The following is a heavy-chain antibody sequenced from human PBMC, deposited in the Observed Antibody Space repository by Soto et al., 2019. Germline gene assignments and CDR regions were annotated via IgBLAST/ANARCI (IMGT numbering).Heavy chain of an antibody. CDR3: AGPPLAAGTIGDYYFYGMDV. CDR1: GYSFTNYA. D-gene: IGHD6-13*01. V-gene: IGHV1-3*01. Sequence: ASVKVSCKGSGYSFTNYAMYRVRPAPGQRLEWMGWINAGNGKAKYSQKFQGRVSITRDTSASTGYMELSSLRSEDTAVYYCAGPPLAAGTIGDYYFYGMDVWGQGTTVTGS. CDR2: INAGNGKA. J-gene: IGHJ6*02.